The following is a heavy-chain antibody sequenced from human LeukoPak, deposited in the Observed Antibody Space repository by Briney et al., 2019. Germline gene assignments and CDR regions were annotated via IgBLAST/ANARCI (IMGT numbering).Heavy chain of an antibody. D-gene: IGHD6-19*01. V-gene: IGHV3-23*01. J-gene: IGHJ4*02. Sequence: GGSLRLSCAASGLTFSSCAMSWVRQAPGEGLEWVSGIRDSGGTTSYTDSVKGRFTISRDNSKSTLYLQMNSLRAEDTAVYYCAKDLGHDIAVAPRGYWGQGTLVTVSS. CDR2: IRDSGGTT. CDR1: GLTFSSCA. CDR3: AKDLGHDIAVAPRGY.